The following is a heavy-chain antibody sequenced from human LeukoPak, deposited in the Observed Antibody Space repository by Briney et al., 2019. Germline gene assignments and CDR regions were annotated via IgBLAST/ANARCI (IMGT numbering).Heavy chain of an antibody. CDR1: GFTVNSDG. CDR3: ARDRRGTWSIDF. Sequence: PGRSLRLSCAVSGFTVNSDGVHWVRQAPGKGLEWVTFTSNDGSRTYYADSVKGRFTFSRDNSENMFHLQMNSLRADDTAVYYCARDRRGTWSIDFWGQGVLVTVSS. J-gene: IGHJ4*02. CDR2: TSNDGSRT. V-gene: IGHV3-30*03. D-gene: IGHD1-1*01.